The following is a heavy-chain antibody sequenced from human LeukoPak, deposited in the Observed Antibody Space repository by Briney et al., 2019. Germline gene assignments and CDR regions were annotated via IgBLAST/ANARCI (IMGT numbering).Heavy chain of an antibody. J-gene: IGHJ6*03. V-gene: IGHV4-61*01. D-gene: IGHD3-10*01. CDR2: IYYTGST. CDR1: GYSISSGYF. Sequence: SETLSLTCTVSGYSISSGYFWGWIRQPAGKGLEWIGYIYYTGSTNYNPSLKSRVTMSVDTSKNQFSLKLTSVTAADTAIYYCVRHTNGSGSSRFHYYYMDVWGKGTTVTISS. CDR3: VRHTNGSGSSRFHYYYMDV.